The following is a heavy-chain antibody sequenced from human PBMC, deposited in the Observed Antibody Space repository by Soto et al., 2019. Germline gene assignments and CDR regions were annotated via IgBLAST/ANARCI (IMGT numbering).Heavy chain of an antibody. CDR1: GGSISSGGYS. D-gene: IGHD3-9*01. CDR3: ARGRGLRYFDWDLDE. Sequence: PSETLSLTCAVSGGSISSGGYSWSWIRQPPGRGLEWIGYIYHSGSTYYNPSLKSRVTISVDRSKNQFSLKLSSVTAADTAVYYCARGRGLRYFDWDLDEWGQGTLVTVSS. V-gene: IGHV4-30-2*01. J-gene: IGHJ4*02. CDR2: IYHSGST.